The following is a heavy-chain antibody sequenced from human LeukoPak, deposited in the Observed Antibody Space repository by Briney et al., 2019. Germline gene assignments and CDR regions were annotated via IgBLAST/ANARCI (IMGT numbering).Heavy chain of an antibody. D-gene: IGHD3-22*01. V-gene: IGHV3-15*07. CDR1: GFTFSNAW. CDR3: TSETNYYDSSGYYSPFDY. CDR2: IKSKPDGGTT. J-gene: IGHJ4*02. Sequence: AGGSLRLSCAASGFTFSNAWMNWVRQAPGKGLGWVGRIKSKPDGGTTDYAAPVKGRFTISRDDSKNTLYLQMNSLKTEDTAVYYCTSETNYYDSSGYYSPFDYWGQGTLVTVSS.